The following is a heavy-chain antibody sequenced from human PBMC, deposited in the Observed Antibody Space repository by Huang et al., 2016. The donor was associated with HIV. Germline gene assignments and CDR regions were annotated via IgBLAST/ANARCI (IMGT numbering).Heavy chain of an antibody. CDR2: INDGTGNT. CDR1: GYTFTSYG. J-gene: IGHJ4*02. Sequence: QVQLVQSGAEVTKPGASVKISCKASGYTFTSYGIHWVRQAPGQRLEWVGWINDGTGNTKNPQGCKGRVTITGDTSASTAYMKLTGLGIEDTAFFYCATPPASGDYLHYWGQGTLVTVSS. CDR3: ATPPASGDYLHY. D-gene: IGHD2-21*01. V-gene: IGHV1-3*01.